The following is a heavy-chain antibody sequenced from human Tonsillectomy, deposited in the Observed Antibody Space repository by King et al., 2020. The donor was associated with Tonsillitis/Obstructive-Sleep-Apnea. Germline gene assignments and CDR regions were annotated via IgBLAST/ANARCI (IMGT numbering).Heavy chain of an antibody. J-gene: IGHJ4*02. D-gene: IGHD2-15*01. Sequence: VQLVESGSELKKPGASVKVSCKASGYTFTSYAMNWVRQAPGQGLEWMGWINTNTSNPTHAQDFTGRFVFSLDTSVNTAYLQISSLTAEDTAVYYCARRYCSGGSCYLYYFDYWGQGTLVTVSS. V-gene: IGHV7-4-1*02. CDR2: INTNTSNP. CDR1: GYTFTSYA. CDR3: ARRYCSGGSCYLYYFDY.